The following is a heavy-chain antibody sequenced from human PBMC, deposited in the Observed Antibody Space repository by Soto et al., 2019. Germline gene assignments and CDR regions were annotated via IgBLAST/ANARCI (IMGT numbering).Heavy chain of an antibody. CDR3: ARGGGYYDSSGYPLYYYYGMDV. V-gene: IGHV1-69*13. Sequence: ASVKVSCKASGGTFSSYAISWVRQAPGQGLEWMGGIIPIFGTANYAQKFQGRVTITADESTSTAYMELSSLRSEDTAVYYCARGGGYYDSSGYPLYYYYGMDVWGQAPTVTVSS. D-gene: IGHD3-22*01. J-gene: IGHJ6*02. CDR1: GGTFSSYA. CDR2: IIPIFGTA.